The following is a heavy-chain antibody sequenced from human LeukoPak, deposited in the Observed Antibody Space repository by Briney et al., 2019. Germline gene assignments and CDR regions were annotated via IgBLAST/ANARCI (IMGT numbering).Heavy chain of an antibody. CDR3: AKQSYARSLGE. CDR2: TNSGGTST. V-gene: IGHV3-23*01. CDR1: GFPFSDFS. D-gene: IGHD2-8*01. Sequence: GGSLRLSCATSGFPFSDFSMSWVRQAPGKGLEWTSTTNSGGTSTYYAESVKGRFTISRDNSKNTLYLQMSSLRAEDTAVYYCAKQSYARSLGEGGPGTLVSVSS. J-gene: IGHJ4*02.